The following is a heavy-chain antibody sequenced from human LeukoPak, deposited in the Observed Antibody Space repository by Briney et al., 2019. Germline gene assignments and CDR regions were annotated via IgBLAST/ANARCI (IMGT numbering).Heavy chain of an antibody. Sequence: SQTLSLTCSVSGGSISSGDYSWSWIRQPPGKGLEWIEYIYYSGSTYYNPSLKSRLTISLDTSKNQLSLKLSSVTAADTAVYYCALFSSFDYWGQGTLVTVSS. CDR3: ALFSSFDY. D-gene: IGHD2-15*01. CDR2: IYYSGST. V-gene: IGHV4-30-4*01. CDR1: GGSISSGDYS. J-gene: IGHJ4*02.